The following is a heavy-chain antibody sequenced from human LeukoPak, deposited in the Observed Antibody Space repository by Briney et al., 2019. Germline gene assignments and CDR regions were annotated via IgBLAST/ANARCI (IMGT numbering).Heavy chain of an antibody. J-gene: IGHJ3*02. D-gene: IGHD2-2*01. CDR3: AKCGTTCYANAFYI. CDR1: GFTFSSYA. V-gene: IGHV3-23*01. Sequence: GGSVTLFCAASGFTFSSYAMTWVRQAPGKGLEWVSAISRSGGDTEYADSVKGRFTISRDNSKNTLYMQMNSLRAEDAAVYYCAKCGTTCYANAFYIWGHGKIVSVSS. CDR2: ISRSGGDT.